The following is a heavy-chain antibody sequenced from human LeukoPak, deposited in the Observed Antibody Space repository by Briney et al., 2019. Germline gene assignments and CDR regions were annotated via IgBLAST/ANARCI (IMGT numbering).Heavy chain of an antibody. CDR3: ARLSLPGYCPF. V-gene: IGHV4-39*01. Sequence: ASGTLSLTCTVSGGSISSSSYYWGWIRQPPGKGLEWIGSIYYSGSTYYNPSLKSRVTISVDTSKNQFSLKLSSVTAADTAVYYCARLSLPGYCPFWGQGTLVTVSS. D-gene: IGHD2-15*01. CDR2: IYYSGST. J-gene: IGHJ4*02. CDR1: GGSISSSSYY.